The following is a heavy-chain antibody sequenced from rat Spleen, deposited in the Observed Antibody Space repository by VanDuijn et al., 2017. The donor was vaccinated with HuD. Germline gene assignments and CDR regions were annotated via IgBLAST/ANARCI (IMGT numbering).Heavy chain of an antibody. CDR2: IWRGGST. J-gene: IGHJ2*01. CDR3: ARANRESYAHFDH. D-gene: IGHD1-12*01. V-gene: IGHV2-30*01. Sequence: QVQLKESGPGLVQPSQTLSLTCTVSGFSLTSYNVHWVRQPTGKGLEWMGVIWRGGSTAYNSLLKSRLSITRDISESQVFLKMNSLQTEDTATYYCARANRESYAHFDHWGQGVMVTVSS. CDR1: GFSLTSYN.